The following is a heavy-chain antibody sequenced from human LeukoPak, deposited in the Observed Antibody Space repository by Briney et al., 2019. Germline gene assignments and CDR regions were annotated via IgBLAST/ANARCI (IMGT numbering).Heavy chain of an antibody. J-gene: IGHJ3*02. CDR3: ARDPNGDYIGTFDM. Sequence: GGSLRLSCAASGFSFSEYYMSWIRQAPGKGLEWVSSITGSGGSTQYADSVQGRFAISRDNSKNTLYLQMNSLRVEDTAVYFCARDPNGDYIGTFDMWGRGTMVSVSS. CDR2: ITGSGGST. D-gene: IGHD4-17*01. CDR1: GFSFSEYY. V-gene: IGHV3-23*01.